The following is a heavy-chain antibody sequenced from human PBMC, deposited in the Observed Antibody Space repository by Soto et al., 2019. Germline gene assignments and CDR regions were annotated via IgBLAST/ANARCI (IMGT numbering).Heavy chain of an antibody. CDR3: ARAARRRTLGMKGYYLDS. J-gene: IGHJ4*02. Sequence: PSETLSLTCAVYGGSFSGYYWSWIRQPPGKGLEWIGETNHSGNTKYTPSLESRVTISLDTSNNQLSLKLTSVTAADTAVYYCARAARRRTLGMKGYYLDSWGPGTLVTVSS. CDR1: GGSFSGYY. V-gene: IGHV4-34*01. CDR2: TNHSGNT. D-gene: IGHD2-15*01.